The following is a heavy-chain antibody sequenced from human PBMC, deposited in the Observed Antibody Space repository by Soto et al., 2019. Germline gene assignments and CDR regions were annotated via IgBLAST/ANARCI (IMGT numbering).Heavy chain of an antibody. J-gene: IGHJ4*02. D-gene: IGHD7-27*01. CDR1: GGSIGGSC. Sequence: SEPLCLPSSVAGGSIGGSCCGWILQSTGEGLEWLGYVYYTGSTNYSASLRSRGSISVDTSKNEFSLRLSAVAAADTAVYFCARSVAGPGAHLDDWGQGTQVTVSS. CDR2: VYYTGST. V-gene: IGHV4-59*01. CDR3: ARSVAGPGAHLDD.